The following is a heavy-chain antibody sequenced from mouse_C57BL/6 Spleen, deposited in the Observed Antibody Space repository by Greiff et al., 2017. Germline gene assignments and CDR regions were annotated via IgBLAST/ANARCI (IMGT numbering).Heavy chain of an antibody. D-gene: IGHD1-1*01. Sequence: QVQLQQPGAELVKPGASVKMSCKASGYTFTSYWITWVKQRPGQGLEWIGDIYPGSGSTNYNEKFKSKATLTVDTSSSTAYMQLSSLTSEDSVVYYCARRPPYYYGSSNYFDYWGQGTTLTVSS. J-gene: IGHJ2*01. CDR2: IYPGSGST. CDR1: GYTFTSYW. CDR3: ARRPPYYYGSSNYFDY. V-gene: IGHV1-55*01.